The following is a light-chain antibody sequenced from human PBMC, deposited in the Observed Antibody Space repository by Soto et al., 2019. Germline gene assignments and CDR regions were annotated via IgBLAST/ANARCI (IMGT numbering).Light chain of an antibody. CDR3: QQYSNSPT. CDR1: QSIGNY. Sequence: EIVMTQSPATLSVSPGERATLSCRASQSIGNYLAWYQQKPGQAPRLLIYDASTRATGVPDRFSGSGSGTVFTLTISSLQSEYFAIYSCQQYSNSPTFGQGTKVDFK. CDR2: DAS. V-gene: IGKV3-15*01. J-gene: IGKJ1*01.